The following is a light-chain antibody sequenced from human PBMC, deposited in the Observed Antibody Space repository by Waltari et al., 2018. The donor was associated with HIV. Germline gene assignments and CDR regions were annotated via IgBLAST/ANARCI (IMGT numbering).Light chain of an antibody. J-gene: IGLJ2*01. V-gene: IGLV2-23*02. CDR2: DVD. CDR3: SSKSTIYFGVL. Sequence: SALSQPDSVSGRPGQPITISCTGSRSDLVNSTLLSWYQHHPGKAPTPIIFDVDKRPSGISERFSGSKSGYTASLTISGLRTEDEADYFCSSKSTIYFGVLFGGGTTLTVL. CDR1: RSDLVNSTL.